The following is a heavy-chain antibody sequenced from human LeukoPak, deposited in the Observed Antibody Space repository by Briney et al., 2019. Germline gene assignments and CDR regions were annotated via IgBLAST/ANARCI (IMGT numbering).Heavy chain of an antibody. CDR1: GGSFSSYY. CDR3: ASSGSYGPYNWFDP. J-gene: IGHJ5*02. V-gene: IGHV4-59*01. Sequence: SETLSLTCAVYGGSFSSYYWSWIRQPPGKGLEWIGYIYYSGSTNYNPSLKSRVTIPVDTSKNQFSLKLSSVTAADTAVYYCASSGSYGPYNWFDPWGQGTLVTVSS. CDR2: IYYSGST. D-gene: IGHD3-10*01.